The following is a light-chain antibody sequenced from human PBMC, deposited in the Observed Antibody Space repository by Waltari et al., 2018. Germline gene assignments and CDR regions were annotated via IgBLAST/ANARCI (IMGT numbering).Light chain of an antibody. Sequence: QSALTQPASVSGAPGQSITISRPGNTTDVRSYKFVSWYQQHPGKAPQLMIYGGSHRPSGVSNRLSGSKSGNTASLTISGLRAEDEADYYCCSYAGSSPHVIFGGGTKLTVL. CDR2: GGS. CDR1: TTDVRSYKF. CDR3: CSYAGSSPHVI. V-gene: IGLV2-23*01. J-gene: IGLJ2*01.